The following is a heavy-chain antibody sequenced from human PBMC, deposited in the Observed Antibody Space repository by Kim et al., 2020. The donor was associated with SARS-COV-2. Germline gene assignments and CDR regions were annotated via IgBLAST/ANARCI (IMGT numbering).Heavy chain of an antibody. Sequence: GGSLRLSCAASGFTVSSNYMSWVRQAPGKGLEWVSVIYSGGSTYYADSVKGRCTISRDNSKNTLYLQMNSVRAEDTAVYYCARERGGYFDSWGQGTLVTFSS. V-gene: IGHV3-66*01. J-gene: IGHJ4*02. CDR2: IYSGGST. D-gene: IGHD3-16*01. CDR1: GFTVSSNY. CDR3: ARERGGYFDS.